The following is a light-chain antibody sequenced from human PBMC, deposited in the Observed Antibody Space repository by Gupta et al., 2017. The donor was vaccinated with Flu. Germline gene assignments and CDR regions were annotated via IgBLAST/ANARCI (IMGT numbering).Light chain of an antibody. J-gene: IGLJ3*02. Sequence: ALTQPASVSGSPAQSITISCTGSSTNVGNYHPFSWYQRPPVKPPKLMIYEDTKRPPPVANRFSGSKSGNTASLTISVLKEEDEADYYCCSYAGSSNLMFGGGTTFTVL. CDR1: STNVGNYHP. CDR2: EDT. V-gene: IGLV2-23*01. CDR3: CSYAGSSNLM.